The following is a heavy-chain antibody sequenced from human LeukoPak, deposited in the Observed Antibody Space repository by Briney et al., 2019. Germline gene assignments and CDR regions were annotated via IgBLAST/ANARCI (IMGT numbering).Heavy chain of an antibody. V-gene: IGHV4-4*02. Sequence: SGTLSLTCAVSGGSISNSNWWNWVSQPPGKGLEWIGEIYHSGSTNYNPSLRSRVTISVDRSKNQFALKLTSVTAADTAVYYCARGQGSYGDYWGQGTLVIVSS. CDR3: ARGQGSYGDY. CDR2: IYHSGST. CDR1: GGSISNSNW. J-gene: IGHJ4*02. D-gene: IGHD5-18*01.